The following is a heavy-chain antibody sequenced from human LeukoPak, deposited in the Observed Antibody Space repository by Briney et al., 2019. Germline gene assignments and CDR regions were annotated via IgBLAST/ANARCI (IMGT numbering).Heavy chain of an antibody. Sequence: GGSLRLSCAASGFTFSSYAMSWVRQAPGKGLEWVSVIYSGGSTYYADSVKGRFTISRDNSKNTLYLQMNSLRAEDTAVYYCARVLAARVFDYWGQGTLVTVSS. CDR3: ARVLAARVFDY. CDR2: IYSGGST. V-gene: IGHV3-53*01. D-gene: IGHD6-6*01. J-gene: IGHJ4*02. CDR1: GFTFSSYA.